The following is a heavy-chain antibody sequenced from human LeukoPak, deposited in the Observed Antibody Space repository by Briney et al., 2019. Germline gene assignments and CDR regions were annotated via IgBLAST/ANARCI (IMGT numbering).Heavy chain of an antibody. CDR3: ARDLKRGYSYGRKTPNDY. V-gene: IGHV3-21*01. D-gene: IGHD5-18*01. CDR1: GFTFSSYS. Sequence: PGGSLRLSCAASGFTFSSYSMNWVRQAPGKGLEWVSSISSSSSYIYYADSVKGRFTISRDNAKNSLYLQMNSVRAEDTAVYYCARDLKRGYSYGRKTPNDYWGQGTLVTVSS. CDR2: ISSSSSYI. J-gene: IGHJ4*02.